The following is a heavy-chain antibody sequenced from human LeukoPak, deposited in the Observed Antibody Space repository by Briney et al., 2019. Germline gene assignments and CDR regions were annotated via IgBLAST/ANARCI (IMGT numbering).Heavy chain of an antibody. Sequence: PSETLSLTCAVSGYSISSGYYWGWIRQPPGKGLEWIGSIYHSGSTYYNPSLKSRVTISVDTSKNQFSLKLSSVTAADTAVYYCARRVGLWFGEFHFDYWGQGTLVTVSS. D-gene: IGHD3-10*01. CDR2: IYHSGST. CDR1: GYSISSGYY. J-gene: IGHJ4*02. V-gene: IGHV4-38-2*01. CDR3: ARRVGLWFGEFHFDY.